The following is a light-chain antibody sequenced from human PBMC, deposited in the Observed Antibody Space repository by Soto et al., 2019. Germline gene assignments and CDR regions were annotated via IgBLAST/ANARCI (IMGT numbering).Light chain of an antibody. J-gene: IGKJ1*01. CDR3: QQANSFPWT. CDR2: AAS. Sequence: DIQMTQSPSYVSASVGDRVTITCRASQVIGSWLAWYQQKPGKAPKLLIYAASSLHSGVPSSFSGSGSVTDFTLTISSLQPEDSATYYCQQANSFPWTFGQGTKVEIK. CDR1: QVIGSW. V-gene: IGKV1-12*01.